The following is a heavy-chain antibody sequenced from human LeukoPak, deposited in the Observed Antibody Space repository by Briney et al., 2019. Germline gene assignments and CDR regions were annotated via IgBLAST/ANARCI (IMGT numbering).Heavy chain of an antibody. V-gene: IGHV1-69*13. J-gene: IGHJ6*02. CDR2: IIPIFGTA. CDR1: GYTFTGYY. Sequence: SVKVSCKASGYTFTGYYMHWVRQAPGQGLEWMGGIIPIFGTANYAQKFQGRVTITADESTSTAYMELSSLRSEDAAVYYCALGGSYYSNYYYGMDVWGQGTTVTVSS. CDR3: ALGGSYYSNYYYGMDV. D-gene: IGHD1-26*01.